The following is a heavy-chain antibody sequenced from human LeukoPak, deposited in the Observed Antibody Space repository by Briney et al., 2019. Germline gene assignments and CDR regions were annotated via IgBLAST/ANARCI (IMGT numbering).Heavy chain of an antibody. D-gene: IGHD3-22*01. J-gene: IGHJ6*01. Sequence: GGSLTLSCAASGFTFSSYWMHWVRQAPGKGLEWVSSISNSRSNIYYADSVKGRFTISRDNAKNSLYLQMNSPRAEDTAVYHCARVHYYDSSGYLSYYYYYGMDVWGQGTTVSVS. CDR1: GFTFSSYW. CDR2: ISNSRSNI. V-gene: IGHV3-21*01. CDR3: ARVHYYDSSGYLSYYYYYGMDV.